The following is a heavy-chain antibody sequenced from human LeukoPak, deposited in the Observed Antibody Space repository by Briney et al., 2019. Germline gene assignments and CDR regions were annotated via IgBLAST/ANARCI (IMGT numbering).Heavy chain of an antibody. CDR1: GFTFSSYA. CDR2: ISGSGVGT. D-gene: IGHD1-26*01. J-gene: IGHJ3*02. Sequence: PGGSLRLSSAASGFTFSSYAMTWVRQAPGKGLEWVSGISGSGVGTYYADSVKGRFTISRDNAKSTLYLQMNSLRAEDTAVYYCLTIVETTIDAFDIWGQGTMVTVSS. V-gene: IGHV3-23*01. CDR3: LTIVETTIDAFDI.